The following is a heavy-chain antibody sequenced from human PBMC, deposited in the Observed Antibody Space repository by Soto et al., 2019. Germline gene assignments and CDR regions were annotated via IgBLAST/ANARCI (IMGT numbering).Heavy chain of an antibody. CDR1: GFTFSSYA. D-gene: IGHD2-15*01. V-gene: IGHV3-23*01. Sequence: GGSLRLSCAASGFTFSSYAMSWVRQAPGKGLEWVSAISGSGGSTYYADSVKGRFTISRDNSKNTLYLQMNSLRSEDTAVYYCATYIVGGVAALGDYWGQGTLVTVSS. J-gene: IGHJ4*02. CDR2: ISGSGGST. CDR3: ATYIVGGVAALGDY.